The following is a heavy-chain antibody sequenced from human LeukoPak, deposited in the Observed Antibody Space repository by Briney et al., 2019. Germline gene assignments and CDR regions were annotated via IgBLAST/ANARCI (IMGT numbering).Heavy chain of an antibody. CDR1: GGSISSYY. CDR2: IYYSGSP. J-gene: IGHJ6*03. CDR3: ASPGNHYHYMDV. D-gene: IGHD1-14*01. Sequence: SETLSLTCTVSGGSISSYYCSWIRQPPGKGLEWIGYIYYSGSPNYNPSLKSRVTISVDASKNQFSLTLTSVTAADTAVYYCASPGNHYHYMDVWGKGTTVTVSS. V-gene: IGHV4-59*12.